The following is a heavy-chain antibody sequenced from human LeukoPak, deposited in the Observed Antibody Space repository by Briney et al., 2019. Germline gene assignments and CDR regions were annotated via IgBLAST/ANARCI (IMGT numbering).Heavy chain of an antibody. CDR1: GFTFTSYE. V-gene: IGHV3-48*03. D-gene: IGHD3-10*01. CDR3: ARDLYYYGSGHFVPGLPDY. Sequence: LTGRSLRLSCAASGFTFTSYEMNWVRQAPGKGLEWVSYVSSSGSTIYYADSVKGRFTISRDKAKNSLYLQMNSLRADDTAVYYCARDLYYYGSGHFVPGLPDYWGQGTLVTVSS. CDR2: VSSSGSTI. J-gene: IGHJ4*02.